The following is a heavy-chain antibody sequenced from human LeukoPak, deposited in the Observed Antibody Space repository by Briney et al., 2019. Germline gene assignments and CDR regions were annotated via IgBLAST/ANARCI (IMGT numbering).Heavy chain of an antibody. CDR3: ARSKIAAAGTRPYYYGMDV. Sequence: GESLKTSCKGSGYSFTSYWIGWVRQMPGKGLEWMGIIYPGDSDTRYSPSFQGQVTISADKSISTAYLQWSSLKASDTAMYYCARSKIAAAGTRPYYYGMDVWGQGTTVTVSS. CDR1: GYSFTSYW. J-gene: IGHJ6*02. D-gene: IGHD6-13*01. V-gene: IGHV5-51*01. CDR2: IYPGDSDT.